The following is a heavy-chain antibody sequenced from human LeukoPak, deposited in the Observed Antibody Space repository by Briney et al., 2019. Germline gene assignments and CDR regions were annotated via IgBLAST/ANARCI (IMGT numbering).Heavy chain of an antibody. CDR2: INHSGST. J-gene: IGHJ2*01. CDR1: GGSFSGYY. V-gene: IGHV4-34*01. D-gene: IGHD3-22*01. Sequence: PSETLSLTCAVYGGSFSGYYWSWIRQPPGKGLEWIGEINHSGSTNYNPSLKSRVTMSVDTSKNQFSLKLSSVTAADTAVYYCARGDRADWYFDLWGRGTLVTVSS. CDR3: ARGDRADWYFDL.